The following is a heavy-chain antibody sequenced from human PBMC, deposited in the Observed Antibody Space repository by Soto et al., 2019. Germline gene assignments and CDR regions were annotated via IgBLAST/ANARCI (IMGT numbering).Heavy chain of an antibody. Sequence: GFLRLSCAASGFTFSSYEMNWVRQAPGKGLEWVSYISSSGSTIYYADSVKGRFTISRDNAKNSLYLQMNSLRAEDTAVYYCARGSYDILTGYLPPNFDYWGQGTLVTVSS. V-gene: IGHV3-48*03. CDR1: GFTFSSYE. J-gene: IGHJ4*02. CDR2: ISSSGSTI. D-gene: IGHD3-9*01. CDR3: ARGSYDILTGYLPPNFDY.